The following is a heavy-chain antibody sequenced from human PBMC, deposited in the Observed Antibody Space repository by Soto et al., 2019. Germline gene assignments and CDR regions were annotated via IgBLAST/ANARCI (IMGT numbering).Heavy chain of an antibody. D-gene: IGHD6-6*01. CDR1: GGSISSYS. CDR2: IYYSGST. Sequence: SETLSLTCTVSGGSISSYSWSWIRQPPGKGLEWIGYIYYSGSTNYNPSLKSRVTISVDTNKNHFSLQLSCVTAADTAVYYCARHDPILRNSSSSLDYWGQGTLVTVSS. J-gene: IGHJ4*02. CDR3: ARHDPILRNSSSSLDY. V-gene: IGHV4-59*08.